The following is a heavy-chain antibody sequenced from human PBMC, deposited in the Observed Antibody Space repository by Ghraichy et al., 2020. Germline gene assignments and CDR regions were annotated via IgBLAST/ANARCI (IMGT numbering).Heavy chain of an antibody. D-gene: IGHD5-18*01. J-gene: IGHJ4*02. V-gene: IGHV1-46*03. Sequence: ASVKVSCKASGYTFTSYYMHWVRQAPGQGLEWMGIINPSGGSTSYAQKFQGRVTMTRDTSTSTVYMELSSLRSEDTAVYYCARLPFHVDTAMVYDYWGQGTLVTVSS. CDR1: GYTFTSYY. CDR3: ARLPFHVDTAMVYDY. CDR2: INPSGGST.